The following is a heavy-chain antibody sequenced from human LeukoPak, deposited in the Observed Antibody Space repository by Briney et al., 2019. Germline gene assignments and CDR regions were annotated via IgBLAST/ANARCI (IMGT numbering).Heavy chain of an antibody. V-gene: IGHV3-23*01. CDR3: AKDIGRGLPAAITYYGMDV. D-gene: IGHD2-2*02. J-gene: IGHJ6*02. Sequence: GGSLRLSCVVSGITVSNYDMSWVHQAPGKGLEWVSGIRESGGGTNYADSVKGRFTVSRDNAKNSLYLQMNSLRAEDTALYYCAKDIGRGLPAAITYYGMDVWGQGTTVTVSS. CDR2: IRESGGGT. CDR1: GITVSNYD.